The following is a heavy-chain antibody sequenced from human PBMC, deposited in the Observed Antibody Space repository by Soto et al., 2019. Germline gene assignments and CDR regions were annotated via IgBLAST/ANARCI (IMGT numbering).Heavy chain of an antibody. Sequence: QVQLQESGPGLVKPSQTLSLTCTVSGGSISSGDYYWSWIRQPPGKGLEWIGYIYYSGNTYYSPSLKSRLTISVDTSKNQFSLKLSSVTAADTAVFYCARYSYDSSGYVFDYWGQGTLVTVSS. D-gene: IGHD3-22*01. CDR2: IYYSGNT. J-gene: IGHJ4*02. CDR1: GGSISSGDYY. V-gene: IGHV4-30-4*01. CDR3: ARYSYDSSGYVFDY.